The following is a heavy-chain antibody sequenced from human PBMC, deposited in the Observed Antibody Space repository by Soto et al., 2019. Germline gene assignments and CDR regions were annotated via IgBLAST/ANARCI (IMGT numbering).Heavy chain of an antibody. J-gene: IGHJ6*02. CDR1: GYTFTGYY. CDR2: INPQTGGT. Sequence: EASVKVSCKASGYTFTGYYIHWGREAPGQGLEWMGWINPQTGGTSYAQKFQGRVTLSRDTSINTAYLELSRLTFDDAAVYFCARERYQVISDGMDVWGQGTTVTVSS. D-gene: IGHD2-2*01. CDR3: ARERYQVISDGMDV. V-gene: IGHV1-2*02.